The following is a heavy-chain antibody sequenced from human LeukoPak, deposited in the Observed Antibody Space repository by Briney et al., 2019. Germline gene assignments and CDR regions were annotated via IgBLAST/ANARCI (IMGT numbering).Heavy chain of an antibody. Sequence: ASVKVSCKASGYTFTGYAMHWVRQAPGQRLEWMGWINAGNGNTKYSQKFQGRVTITRDTSASTAYMELSSLRSEDTAVYYCARWITMVRKFDPWGQGTLVTVSS. CDR3: ARWITMVRKFDP. CDR2: INAGNGNT. V-gene: IGHV1-3*01. CDR1: GYTFTGYA. D-gene: IGHD3-10*01. J-gene: IGHJ5*02.